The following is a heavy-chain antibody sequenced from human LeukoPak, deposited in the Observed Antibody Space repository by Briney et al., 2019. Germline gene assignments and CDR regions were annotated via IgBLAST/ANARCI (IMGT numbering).Heavy chain of an antibody. CDR1: DYSISSGYY. D-gene: IGHD5-24*01. V-gene: IGHV4-38-2*01. J-gene: IGHJ4*02. Sequence: PSETLSLTCAVSDYSISSGYYWGWIRQPPGKGLEFIGSIYHSGSTYYNPSLKSRVTVSVDTSKNHFSLRLRSVTAADTAVYYWARHDRYSYYWGQGTLVSVSS. CDR3: ARHDRYSYY. CDR2: IYHSGST.